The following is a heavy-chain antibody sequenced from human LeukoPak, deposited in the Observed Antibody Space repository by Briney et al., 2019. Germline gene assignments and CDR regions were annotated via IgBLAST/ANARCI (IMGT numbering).Heavy chain of an antibody. Sequence: ASVKVSCKASGYTFTGYYMHWVRQAPGQGLEWMGWINPNSGGTNYAQKFQGRVTMTRDTSISTAYMELSSLRAEDTAVYYCARDAPTYGDYRGHYWGQGTLVTVSS. J-gene: IGHJ4*02. CDR3: ARDAPTYGDYRGHY. V-gene: IGHV1-2*02. CDR2: INPNSGGT. D-gene: IGHD4-17*01. CDR1: GYTFTGYY.